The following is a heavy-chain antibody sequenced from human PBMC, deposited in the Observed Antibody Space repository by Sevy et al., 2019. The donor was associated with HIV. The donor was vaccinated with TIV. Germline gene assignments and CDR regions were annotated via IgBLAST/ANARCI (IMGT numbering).Heavy chain of an antibody. D-gene: IGHD6-13*01. CDR1: GFTFSQYG. CDR2: IRYDGSTK. Sequence: GGSLRLSCAATGFTFSQYGMEWVRQAPGKGLEWVAFIRYDGSTKYYADSVKGRLTISRDNSKNWLYLQMNSLRPEDTALYSCAKHRDTLAAAAYLDHWGQGTLVTVSS. V-gene: IGHV3-30*02. J-gene: IGHJ4*02. CDR3: AKHRDTLAAAAYLDH.